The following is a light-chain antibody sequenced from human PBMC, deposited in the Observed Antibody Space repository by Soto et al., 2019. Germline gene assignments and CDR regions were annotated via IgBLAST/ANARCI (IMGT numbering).Light chain of an antibody. J-gene: IGLJ2*01. CDR2: EVS. CDR3: SSYAGSNHLL. V-gene: IGLV2-8*01. CDR1: SRDVGGFNY. Sequence: QSALPQPRSVSGSPGQSVTISCTGTSRDVGGFNYVSWYQQYPGKAPKLMIYEVSKRPSGVPDRFSGSKSGNTASLTVSGLQAEDEADYYCSSYAGSNHLLFGGGTKVTVL.